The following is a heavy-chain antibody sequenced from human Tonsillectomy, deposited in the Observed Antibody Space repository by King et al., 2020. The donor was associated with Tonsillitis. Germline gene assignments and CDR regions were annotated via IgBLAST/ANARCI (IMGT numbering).Heavy chain of an antibody. CDR3: ARDRSSAMFWGGDAFDI. V-gene: IGHV3-33*05. Sequence: VQLVESGGGVVQPGRSLRLSCTTSGFTFSTHGMHWVRQAPGKGLEWVAVISYDSTNKYYADSVKGRFTISRANSKNLIFLQMDSLRAEDTSIFYCARDRSSAMFWGGDAFDICGQGTLVTVSS. CDR1: GFTFSTHG. J-gene: IGHJ3*02. D-gene: IGHD3-10*01. CDR2: ISYDSTNK.